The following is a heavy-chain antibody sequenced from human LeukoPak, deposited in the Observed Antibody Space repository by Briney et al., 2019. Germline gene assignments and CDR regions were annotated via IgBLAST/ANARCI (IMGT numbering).Heavy chain of an antibody. CDR3: ARGVITLTGTDFYMDV. V-gene: IGHV1-18*01. CDR2: ISAYNGNT. J-gene: IGHJ6*03. CDR1: GYTFTSYG. Sequence: ASVKVSCKASGYTFTSYGISWVRQAPGQGLEWMGWISAYNGNTNYAQKFQGRVTFTRDTSINTAYMEVSSLRSEDTAVYFCARGVITLTGTDFYMDVWGKGTPVSVSS. D-gene: IGHD3-9*01.